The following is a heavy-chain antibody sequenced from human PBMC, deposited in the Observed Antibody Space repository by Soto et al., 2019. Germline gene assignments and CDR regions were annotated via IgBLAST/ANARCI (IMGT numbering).Heavy chain of an antibody. CDR1: GYSFTSCW. CDR3: AREGYSFVGMDV. D-gene: IGHD5-18*01. Sequence: PGESLKISCKGSGYSFTSCWISWVRQMPGKGLEWMGRIDPSDSCTNHSPSFQGHVTIAADKSISTAYLQWSSLKASDTAMYDCAREGYSFVGMDVWGQGTTVTGSS. V-gene: IGHV5-10-1*01. J-gene: IGHJ6*02. CDR2: IDPSDSCT.